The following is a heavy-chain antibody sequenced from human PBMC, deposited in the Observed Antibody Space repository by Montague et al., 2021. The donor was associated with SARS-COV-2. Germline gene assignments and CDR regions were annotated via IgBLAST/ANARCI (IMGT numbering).Heavy chain of an antibody. CDR1: GGSISSSYY. CDR3: ASQVPDFWSGIDY. J-gene: IGHJ4*02. Sequence: SETLSLTCAVSGGSISSSYYWSWIRQPPGKGLEWIGYIYYSGSTNYNPSLKSRVTISVDTSKNQFSLKLSSVTAADTAVYYCASQVPDFWSGIDYWGQGTLVTVSS. V-gene: IGHV4-61*01. D-gene: IGHD3-3*01. CDR2: IYYSGST.